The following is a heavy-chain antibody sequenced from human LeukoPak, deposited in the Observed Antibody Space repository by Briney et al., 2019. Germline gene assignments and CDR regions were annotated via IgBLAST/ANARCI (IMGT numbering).Heavy chain of an antibody. CDR1: GFTFSSYA. V-gene: IGHV3-64*01. J-gene: IGHJ4*02. CDR3: ERGLAVIAAAAYYFDY. CDR2: ISSNGGST. Sequence: GGSLRLSWAASGFTFSSYAMHWVRQAPGKGLEYVSAISSNGGSTYYANSVKGRFTISRDNSKNTLYLQMGSLRAEDMAVYYCERGLAVIAAAAYYFDYWGQGTLVTVSS. D-gene: IGHD6-13*01.